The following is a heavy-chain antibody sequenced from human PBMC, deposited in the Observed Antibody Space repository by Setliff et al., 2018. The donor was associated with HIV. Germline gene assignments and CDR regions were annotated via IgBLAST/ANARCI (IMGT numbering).Heavy chain of an antibody. CDR1: GGSIRSDY. J-gene: IGHJ4*02. Sequence: SETLSLTCSVFGGSIRSDYWSWIRQPPGKTMEWIGYIYYTGSTTYNASLKSRVTISIASSKKQFSLELRSASTADTAVYYCARGPRGSPAHWGQGTLVTVSS. V-gene: IGHV4-59*01. CDR3: ARGPRGSPAH. CDR2: IYYTGST. D-gene: IGHD3-16*01.